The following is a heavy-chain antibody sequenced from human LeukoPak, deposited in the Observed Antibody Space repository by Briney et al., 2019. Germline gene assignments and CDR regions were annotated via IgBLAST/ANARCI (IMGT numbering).Heavy chain of an antibody. J-gene: IGHJ4*02. CDR2: INHSGST. D-gene: IGHD3-10*01. Sequence: SETLSLTCAVYGGSFSGYYWSWIRQPPGKGLEWIGEINHSGSTNYNPSLKSRVTISVDTSKNQLSLKLSSVTAADTAVYYCASLDLYYGSGSYYSWGQGTLVTVSS. CDR1: GGSFSGYY. V-gene: IGHV4-34*01. CDR3: ASLDLYYGSGSYYS.